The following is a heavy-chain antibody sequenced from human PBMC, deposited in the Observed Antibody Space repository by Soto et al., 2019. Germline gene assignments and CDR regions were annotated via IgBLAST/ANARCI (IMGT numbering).Heavy chain of an antibody. Sequence: ASVKVSCKASGYTFTSYYMHWVRQAPGQGLEWMGIINPSGGSTSYAQKFQGRVTMTRDTSTSTVYMELSSLRSEDTAVYYCATRGSGWGEVYYYGMDVWGQGXTVTVYS. D-gene: IGHD6-19*01. CDR3: ATRGSGWGEVYYYGMDV. J-gene: IGHJ6*02. CDR1: GYTFTSYY. V-gene: IGHV1-46*01. CDR2: INPSGGST.